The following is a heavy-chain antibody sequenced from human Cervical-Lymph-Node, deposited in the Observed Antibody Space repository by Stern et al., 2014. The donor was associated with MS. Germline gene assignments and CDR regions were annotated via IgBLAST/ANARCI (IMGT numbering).Heavy chain of an antibody. Sequence: EDQLVESGAEVKEPGATVKISCKVSGYTFIDYYLHWVRQAPGKGLEWMGLVDPKDGATKLSERFQDRFTITADTSIATAYMDLSGLRSEDTAIYYCTSRNFGPWGQGTLVTVSS. CDR3: TSRNFGP. CDR2: VDPKDGAT. CDR1: GYTFIDYY. J-gene: IGHJ5*02. V-gene: IGHV1-69-2*01.